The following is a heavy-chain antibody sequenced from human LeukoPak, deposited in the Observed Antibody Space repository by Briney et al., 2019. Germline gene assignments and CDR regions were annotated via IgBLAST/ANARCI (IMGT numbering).Heavy chain of an antibody. Sequence: SQTLSLTCTVSGGSISSSSYYWGWIRQPPGKGLEWIGSIYYSGSTYYNPSLKSRVAISVDTSKNQFSLKLSSVTAADTAVYYCARSAHCSSTSCYHDAFDIWGQGTMVTVSS. D-gene: IGHD2-2*01. CDR2: IYYSGST. CDR3: ARSAHCSSTSCYHDAFDI. J-gene: IGHJ3*02. V-gene: IGHV4-39*07. CDR1: GGSISSSSYY.